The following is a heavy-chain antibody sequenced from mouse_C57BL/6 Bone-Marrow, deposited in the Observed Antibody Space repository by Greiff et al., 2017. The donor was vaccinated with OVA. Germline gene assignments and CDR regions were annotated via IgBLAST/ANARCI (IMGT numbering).Heavy chain of an antibody. Sequence: EVQLQQSGAELVKPGASVKLSCTASGFNIKDYYMHWVKQRTEQGLEWIGRIDPADGETKYDPKFQGKATITADTSSNTAYLQLSSLTSEDTAVYYCASLNWDPDYWGQGTTLTVSS. CDR2: IDPADGET. D-gene: IGHD4-1*01. CDR3: ASLNWDPDY. CDR1: GFNIKDYY. V-gene: IGHV14-2*01. J-gene: IGHJ2*01.